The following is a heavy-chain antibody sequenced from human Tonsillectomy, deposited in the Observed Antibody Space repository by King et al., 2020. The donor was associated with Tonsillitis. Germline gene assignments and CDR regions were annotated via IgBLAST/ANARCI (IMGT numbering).Heavy chain of an antibody. D-gene: IGHD6-19*01. J-gene: IGHJ4*02. V-gene: IGHV4-39*01. CDR2: IYYSGST. CDR3: ARFHSSGWYYFDY. CDR1: GGSISSSSFY. Sequence: LQLQESGPGLVKPSETLSLTCTVSGGSISSSSFYWGWIRQPPGKGLEWIGTIYYSGSTYYNPSLKSRVTISVDTSRTQFSLKLSSVTAADTAVYYCARFHSSGWYYFDYWGQGTLVTVSS.